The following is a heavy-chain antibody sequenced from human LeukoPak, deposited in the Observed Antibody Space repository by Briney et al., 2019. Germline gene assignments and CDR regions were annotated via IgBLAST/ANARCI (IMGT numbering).Heavy chain of an antibody. J-gene: IGHJ5*02. CDR1: GFTFDDYG. CDR3: ARDPPDNWNFEYNWFDP. Sequence: GGSLRLSCVASGFTFDDYGMNWVRQGPGKGLEWVSGINWNGGSTSCADSVKGRFTISRDNTKNSLFLQMNSLRAEDTALYYCARDPPDNWNFEYNWFDPWGQGTLVTVSS. V-gene: IGHV3-20*04. D-gene: IGHD1-1*01. CDR2: INWNGGST.